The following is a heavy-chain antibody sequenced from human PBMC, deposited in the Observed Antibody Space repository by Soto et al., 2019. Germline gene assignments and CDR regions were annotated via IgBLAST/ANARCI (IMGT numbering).Heavy chain of an antibody. V-gene: IGHV4-59*01. CDR1: GGSISSYY. Sequence: SETLSLTCTVSGGSISSYYWSWIRQPPGKGLEWIGYIYYSGSTNYNPSLKSRVTISVDTSKNQFSLKLSSVTAADTAVYYCARTIVVVPAAIFAWFDPWGQGTLVTVSS. CDR2: IYYSGST. D-gene: IGHD2-2*01. J-gene: IGHJ5*02. CDR3: ARTIVVVPAAIFAWFDP.